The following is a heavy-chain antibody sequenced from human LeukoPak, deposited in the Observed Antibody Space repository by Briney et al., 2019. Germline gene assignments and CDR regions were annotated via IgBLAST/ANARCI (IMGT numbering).Heavy chain of an antibody. CDR3: AKDGTQQLVPTNYYYYYMDV. V-gene: IGHV3-23*01. CDR1: GFTFSSYA. J-gene: IGHJ6*03. Sequence: PEGSLRLSCAASGFTFSSYAMSWVRQAPGKGLEWVSAISGSGGSTYYADSVKGRFTISRDNSKNTLYLQMNSLRAEDTAVYYCAKDGTQQLVPTNYYYYYMDVWGKGTTVTVSS. CDR2: ISGSGGST. D-gene: IGHD6-13*01.